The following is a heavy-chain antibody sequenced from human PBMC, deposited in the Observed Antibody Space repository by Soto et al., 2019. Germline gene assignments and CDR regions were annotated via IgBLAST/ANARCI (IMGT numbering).Heavy chain of an antibody. J-gene: IGHJ5*02. V-gene: IGHV1-18*01. CDR2: ISAYNGNA. CDR1: GYTFTSYG. D-gene: IGHD3-3*01. Sequence: ASVKVSCKASGYTFTSYGISWVRQAPGQGLEWMGWISAYNGNANYAQKLQGRVTMTTDTSTSTAYMELRSLRSDDTAVYYCAREPGPSFLERLGFDPWGQGTLVTVSS. CDR3: AREPGPSFLERLGFDP.